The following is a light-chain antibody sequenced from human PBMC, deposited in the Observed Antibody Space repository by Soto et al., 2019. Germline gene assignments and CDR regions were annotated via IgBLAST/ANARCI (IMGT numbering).Light chain of an antibody. CDR2: AVS. Sequence: EIVLTQSPGTLSLSPGERATLSCRASQSVSGSSLAWYQQRPGQPPRLLIYAVSRRATGIPERFSGSGSETDFSLTISRLEPEDVAVYFCQQYRTSRTFGQGTKVEI. V-gene: IGKV3-20*01. CDR3: QQYRTSRT. CDR1: QSVSGSS. J-gene: IGKJ1*01.